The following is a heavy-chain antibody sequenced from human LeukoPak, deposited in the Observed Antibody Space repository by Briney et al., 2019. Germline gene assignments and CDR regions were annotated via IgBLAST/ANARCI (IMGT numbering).Heavy chain of an antibody. Sequence: PGGSLRLSCAASGFTFSSYGMHWVRQAPGMGLEWVSSISRGGNSLYYADSVRGRFTISRDNAKNSLYLQMNSLRAEDTAVYYCARDQYLDCRGQGTLITVSS. CDR1: GFTFSSYG. J-gene: IGHJ4*02. V-gene: IGHV3-21*04. CDR2: ISRGGNSL. CDR3: ARDQYLDC.